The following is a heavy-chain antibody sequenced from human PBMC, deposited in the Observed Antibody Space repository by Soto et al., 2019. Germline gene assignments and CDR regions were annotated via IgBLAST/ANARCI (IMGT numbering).Heavy chain of an antibody. V-gene: IGHV3-33*01. Sequence: QVQLVESGGGVVQPGRSLRLSCAASGFTFSSYGMHWVRQAPGKGLEWVAVIWYDGSNKYYADSVKGRFTISRDNSKNTLYLQMNSLRAEDTAVYYCARVLDTAAAEYWGRGTLVTVSS. CDR2: IWYDGSNK. D-gene: IGHD6-13*01. CDR1: GFTFSSYG. CDR3: ARVLDTAAAEY. J-gene: IGHJ4*02.